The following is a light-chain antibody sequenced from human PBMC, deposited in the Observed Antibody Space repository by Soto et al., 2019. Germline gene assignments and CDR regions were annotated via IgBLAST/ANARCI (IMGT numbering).Light chain of an antibody. CDR2: GSS. CDR3: QQYNNWGLS. Sequence: IVLTQSPATLSVSPGERVTLSCRASENVGTNLAWYQQRPGQPPRLLIYGSSTRATGISATFSGSGSRTEFTLTISSLQSEDSAGYYFQQYNNWGLSFGGGTRVEIK. J-gene: IGKJ4*01. V-gene: IGKV3D-15*01. CDR1: ENVGTN.